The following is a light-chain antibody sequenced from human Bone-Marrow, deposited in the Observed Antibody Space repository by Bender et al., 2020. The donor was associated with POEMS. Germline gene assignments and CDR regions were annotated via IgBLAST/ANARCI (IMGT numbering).Light chain of an antibody. CDR1: SSDVGGYNY. Sequence: QSALTQPRSVSGSPGQSVTISCTGTSSDVGGYNYVSWYQNHPGKVPKLMIHDVSKRPSGVPDRFSGSKSGNTASLSISGLQAEDEADYYCCSYAGTYWVFGEGTKLTVL. CDR2: DVS. CDR3: CSYAGTYWV. V-gene: IGLV2-11*01. J-gene: IGLJ3*02.